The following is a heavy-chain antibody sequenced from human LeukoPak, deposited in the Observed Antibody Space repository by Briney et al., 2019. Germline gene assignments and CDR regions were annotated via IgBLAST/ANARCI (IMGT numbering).Heavy chain of an antibody. CDR3: ARRSRVFSSSSDPYYFDF. CDR1: GGSISTYH. D-gene: IGHD6-6*01. CDR2: IYYGGVT. J-gene: IGHJ4*02. Sequence: SETLSLTCTVSGGSISTYHWTWIRQAPGKGLEWIGYIYYGGVTNYNPSLESRVTITVDTSKNQFSLNLRSVAASDTAVYYCARRSRVFSSSSDPYYFDFWGQGTLVTVSS. V-gene: IGHV4-59*08.